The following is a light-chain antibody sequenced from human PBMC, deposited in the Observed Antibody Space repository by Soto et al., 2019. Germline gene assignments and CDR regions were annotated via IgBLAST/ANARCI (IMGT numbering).Light chain of an antibody. CDR2: DIS. V-gene: IGLV7-46*01. J-gene: IGLJ2*01. CDR3: LLAXXGDREV. Sequence: QAVVTQEPSLTVSPGGTVTLTCGSSTGAVTSGHYPYWFQQKPGQAPRTLIYDISNKHSWTPARFSGSLLGGKAALTLSGAQPXXEXXYYCLLAXXGDREVFGGGTQLTVL. CDR1: TGAVTSGHY.